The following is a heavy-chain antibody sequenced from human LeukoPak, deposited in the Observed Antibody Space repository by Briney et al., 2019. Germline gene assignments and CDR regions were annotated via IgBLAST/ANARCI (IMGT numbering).Heavy chain of an antibody. J-gene: IGHJ6*02. CDR2: IYYSGST. CDR1: GGSISSYY. D-gene: IGHD3-22*01. Sequence: SETLSLTCTVSGGSISSYYWSWIRQPPGKGLEWIGYIYYSGSTNYNPSLKSRVTISVDTSKNQFSLKLSSVTAADTAVYYCAREPIVVVITTLYYYYYGMDVWGQGTTVTVSS. V-gene: IGHV4-59*12. CDR3: AREPIVVVITTLYYYYYGMDV.